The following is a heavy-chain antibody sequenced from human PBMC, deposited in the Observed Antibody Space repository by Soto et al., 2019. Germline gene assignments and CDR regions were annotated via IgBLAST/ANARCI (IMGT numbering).Heavy chain of an antibody. CDR2: ISSSSSTI. CDR1: GFTFSSYS. J-gene: IGHJ3*02. CDR3: ARSIFGVVTHGAFDI. Sequence: LRLSCAASGFTFSSYSMNWVRQAPGKGLEWVSYISSSSSTIYYADSVKGRFTISRDNAKNSLYLQMNSLRDGDTAVYYCARSIFGVVTHGAFDIWGQGTMVTVSS. D-gene: IGHD3-3*02. V-gene: IGHV3-48*02.